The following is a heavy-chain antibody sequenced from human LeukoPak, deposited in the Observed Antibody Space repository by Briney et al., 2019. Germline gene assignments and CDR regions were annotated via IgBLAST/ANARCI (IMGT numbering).Heavy chain of an antibody. CDR1: GFTFSSYA. CDR2: ISGRGDST. J-gene: IGHJ4*02. Sequence: GGSLKLSCGVSGFTFSSYAMSWVRQAPGKGLECVSGISGRGDSTYYADSVKGRFTISRDNSKNTLYLQMNSLRAEDTAVYYCAGNSSGWGFFNYWGKGTLVTVSS. D-gene: IGHD6-19*01. V-gene: IGHV3-23*01. CDR3: AGNSSGWGFFNY.